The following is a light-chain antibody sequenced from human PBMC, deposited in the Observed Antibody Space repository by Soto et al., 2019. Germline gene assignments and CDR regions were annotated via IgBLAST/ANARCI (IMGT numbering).Light chain of an antibody. CDR3: QQYYSYPRT. CDR2: AAS. J-gene: IGKJ1*01. Sequence: AIRMTQSPSSLSASTGDRVTITCRASQPISSHLAWYQQKPGKAPNLLTYAASTLQSGVPSRFNGSGSGTDFTLTISCLQSEDFATYYCQQYYSYPRTFGQGTKVEFK. V-gene: IGKV1-8*01. CDR1: QPISSH.